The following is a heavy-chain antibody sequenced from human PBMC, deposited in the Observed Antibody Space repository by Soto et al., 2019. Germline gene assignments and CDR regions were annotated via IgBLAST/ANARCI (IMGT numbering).Heavy chain of an antibody. CDR1: GGTFSSYA. V-gene: IGHV1-69*13. J-gene: IGHJ6*02. CDR3: ARMGVVVPAAGQIYYYGMDV. CDR2: IIPIFGAA. D-gene: IGHD2-2*01. Sequence: ASVKVSCKASGGTFSSYAISWVRQAPGQGLEWMGGIIPIFGAANYAQKFQGRVTITADESTSTAYMELSSLRSEDTAVYYCARMGVVVPAAGQIYYYGMDVWGQGTTVTVSS.